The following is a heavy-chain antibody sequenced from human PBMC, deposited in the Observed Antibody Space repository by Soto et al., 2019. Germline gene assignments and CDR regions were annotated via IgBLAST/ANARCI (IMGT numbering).Heavy chain of an antibody. CDR1: GFTFSSYA. CDR3: AKDWNTGSGLLDY. V-gene: IGHV3-23*01. Sequence: XGSLRLSCAASGFTFSSYAMNWVRQAPGKGLEWVSAISGSGGDTYYADSVKGRFTISRDNSKNTLYLQMNSLRAEDTAVYYCAKDWNTGSGLLDYWGQGTLVTVSS. D-gene: IGHD1-1*01. CDR2: ISGSGGDT. J-gene: IGHJ4*02.